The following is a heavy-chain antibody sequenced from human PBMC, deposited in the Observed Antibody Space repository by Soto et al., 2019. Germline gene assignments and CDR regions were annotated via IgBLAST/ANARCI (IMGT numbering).Heavy chain of an antibody. V-gene: IGHV1-18*01. CDR1: GYTFSSYG. J-gene: IGHJ4*02. CDR2: ISGYNGNT. Sequence: QVPLVQSGAEVKKPGASVKVSCKTSGYTFSSYGFSWVRQAPGQGLEWIGWISGYNGNTNYAQRFQGRVTMATDTSTSTAYMELRSLRSDDTAVYYCAREGQLGYWGQGTLVTVSS. D-gene: IGHD6-6*01. CDR3: AREGQLGY.